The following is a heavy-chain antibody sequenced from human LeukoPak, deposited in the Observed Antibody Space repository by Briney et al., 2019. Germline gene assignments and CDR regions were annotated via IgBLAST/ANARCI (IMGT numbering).Heavy chain of an antibody. D-gene: IGHD2-15*01. V-gene: IGHV1-46*01. CDR1: GYTFTSYY. J-gene: IGHJ6*02. CDR2: INPSGGST. Sequence: ASVKVSCKASGYTFTSYYMHWVRQAPGQGLEWMGIINPSGGSTSYAQKFQGRVTMTRDTSISTAYMELSRLRSDDTAVYYCARGGVVVVAARDLDGMDVWGQGTTVTVSS. CDR3: ARGGVVVVAARDLDGMDV.